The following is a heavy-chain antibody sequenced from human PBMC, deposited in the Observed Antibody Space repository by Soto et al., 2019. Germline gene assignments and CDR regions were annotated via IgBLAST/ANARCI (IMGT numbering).Heavy chain of an antibody. CDR3: TRLRSSTVAPSDHYYYGMDV. J-gene: IGHJ6*02. CDR2: IGSKANSYAT. V-gene: IGHV3-73*01. D-gene: IGHD4-17*01. Sequence: GGSLRLSCATSGVTFSDYGMHWVRQASGKGLEWVGRIGSKANSYATAYAASVKGRFTISRDDSKNTAHLQMNSLKTEDTAVYYCTRLRSSTVAPSDHYYYGMDVWGQGTTVTV. CDR1: GVTFSDYG.